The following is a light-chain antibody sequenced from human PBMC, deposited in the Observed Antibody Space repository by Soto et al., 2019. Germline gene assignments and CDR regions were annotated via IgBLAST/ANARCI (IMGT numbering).Light chain of an antibody. V-gene: IGKV1-27*01. Sequence: DIQMTQSPSSLSASVGDRVTITCRASQAISNNLAWYQQKPGKVLKLLIYATSTLHSGVPSRFSGSRSGTDFTLTISSLQPEDVAAYYCQNYNSAPLTFGGGTRVEIK. CDR2: ATS. CDR1: QAISNN. J-gene: IGKJ4*01. CDR3: QNYNSAPLT.